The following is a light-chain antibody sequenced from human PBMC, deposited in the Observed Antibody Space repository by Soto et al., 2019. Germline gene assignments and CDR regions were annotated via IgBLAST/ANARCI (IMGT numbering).Light chain of an antibody. V-gene: IGKV3-11*01. J-gene: IGKJ1*01. CDR2: DAS. CDR3: QQRSSWPRT. Sequence: EIVLTQSPATLSLSPEERATLACRARQRVSCYLAWYQQKPGQAPRVVIYDASNRATVIPPRFSGSGSGTDCTLTISSLEPEDFAVYYCQQRSSWPRTFGQGTKVEIK. CDR1: QRVSCY.